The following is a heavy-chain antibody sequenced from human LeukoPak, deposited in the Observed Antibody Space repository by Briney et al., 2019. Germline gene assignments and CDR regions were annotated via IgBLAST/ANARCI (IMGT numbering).Heavy chain of an antibody. Sequence: GESLKISCKGSGYSFTSYWIGWERQMPGKGLEWMGIIYPGDSDTRYSPSFQGQVTISADKSISTAYLQWSSLKASDTAMYYCARHIPPPRCSSTSCQPGNWFDPWGQGTLVTVSS. CDR1: GYSFTSYW. D-gene: IGHD2-2*01. V-gene: IGHV5-51*01. CDR2: IYPGDSDT. CDR3: ARHIPPPRCSSTSCQPGNWFDP. J-gene: IGHJ5*02.